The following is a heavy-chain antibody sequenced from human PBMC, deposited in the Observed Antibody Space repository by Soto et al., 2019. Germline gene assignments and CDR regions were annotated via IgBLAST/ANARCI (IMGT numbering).Heavy chain of an antibody. V-gene: IGHV5-51*01. J-gene: IGHJ3*02. D-gene: IGHD3-3*01. CDR3: ARQNGFLEWSDAFDI. CDR2: IYPGDSDT. CDR1: GYSFTSYW. Sequence: GESLKISCKGSGYSFTSYWIGWVRQMPGKGLEWMGIIYPGDSDTRYSPSFQGQVTISADKSISTAYLQWSSLKASDTAMYYCARQNGFLEWSDAFDIWGQGTMVTVSS.